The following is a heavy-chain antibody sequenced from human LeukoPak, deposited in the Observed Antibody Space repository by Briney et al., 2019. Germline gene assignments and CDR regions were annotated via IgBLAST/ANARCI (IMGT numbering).Heavy chain of an antibody. CDR2: IYYSGST. Sequence: SETLSLTCTVSGGSISSSSYYWGWIRQPPGKGLEWIGSIYYSGSTYYNPSLKSRVTISVDTSKNQFSLKLSSVTAADKAVYYCRAYSNFHFDYWGQGTLVTVSS. CDR3: RAYSNFHFDY. D-gene: IGHD4-11*01. V-gene: IGHV4-39*07. J-gene: IGHJ4*02. CDR1: GGSISSSSYY.